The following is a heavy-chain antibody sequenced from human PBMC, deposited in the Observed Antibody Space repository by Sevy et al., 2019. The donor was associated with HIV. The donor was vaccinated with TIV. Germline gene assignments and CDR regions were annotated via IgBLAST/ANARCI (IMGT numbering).Heavy chain of an antibody. J-gene: IGHJ3*01. CDR2: ITRKIDGETT. Sequence: GGSLRLSCAASGFTFSNSFMSWARQAPGRGLEWVGRITRKIDGETTLYAAPVKGRFTISRDDSSNTMYLQMDSLKIEDTAMYYCATGDAYDVSGQGTTVTISS. CDR1: GFTFSNSF. CDR3: ATGDAYDV. V-gene: IGHV3-15*06.